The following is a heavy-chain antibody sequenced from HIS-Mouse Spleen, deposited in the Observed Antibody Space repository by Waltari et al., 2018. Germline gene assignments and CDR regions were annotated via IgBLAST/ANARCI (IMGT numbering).Heavy chain of an antibody. CDR2: IYYSGST. V-gene: IGHV4-39*07. CDR3: AREIPYSSSWYDWYFDL. J-gene: IGHJ2*01. Sequence: QLHLQESGPGLVKPSETLSLTCTVSGGSISSSSYYWGWIRQPPGKGLGWIGSIYYSGSTYYNPSLKSRVTISVDTSKNQFSLKLSSVTAADTAVYYCAREIPYSSSWYDWYFDLWGRGTLVTVSS. CDR1: GGSISSSSYY. D-gene: IGHD6-13*01.